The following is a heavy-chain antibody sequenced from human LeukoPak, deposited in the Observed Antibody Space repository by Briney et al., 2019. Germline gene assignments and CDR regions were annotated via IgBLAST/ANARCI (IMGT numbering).Heavy chain of an antibody. CDR1: GGSFSGYY. V-gene: IGHV4-34*01. Sequence: SETLSLTCAVYGGSFSGYYWSWIRQPPGKGLEWIGKINHSGSTNYNPSLKSRVTISVDTSKNQFSLKLSSVTAADTAVYYCARRQRRNYYDSSGYPFDYWGQGTLVTVSS. CDR2: INHSGST. J-gene: IGHJ4*02. D-gene: IGHD3-22*01. CDR3: ARRQRRNYYDSSGYPFDY.